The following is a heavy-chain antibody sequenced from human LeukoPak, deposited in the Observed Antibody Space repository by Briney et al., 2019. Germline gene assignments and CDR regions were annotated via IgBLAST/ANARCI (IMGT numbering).Heavy chain of an antibody. J-gene: IGHJ5*02. V-gene: IGHV5-51*01. D-gene: IGHD5-12*01. CDR1: GYSFTSYW. Sequence: GESLKISCKGSGYSFTSYWIGWVRQMPGKGLEWMGIIYPGDSDTRYSPSFQGQVTISADKSISTAYLQWSSLKASDTAMYYCARRWYSGYDLHNWFDPWGQGTLVTVSS. CDR2: IYPGDSDT. CDR3: ARRWYSGYDLHNWFDP.